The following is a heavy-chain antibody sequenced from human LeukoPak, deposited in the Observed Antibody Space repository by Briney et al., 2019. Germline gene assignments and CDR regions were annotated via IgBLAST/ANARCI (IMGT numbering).Heavy chain of an antibody. J-gene: IGHJ4*02. D-gene: IGHD1-14*01. CDR2: INLYNGAT. Sequence: ASVKVSCKPTGYSFTAYYIFWMRQAPGQGLECMGWINLYNGATKYAQRFQSRVIMTRDTSISTAYMELSRLRSDDMATYYCASWAGGNEPVASFDYWGQGTLVTVSS. V-gene: IGHV1-2*02. CDR1: GYSFTAYY. CDR3: ASWAGGNEPVASFDY.